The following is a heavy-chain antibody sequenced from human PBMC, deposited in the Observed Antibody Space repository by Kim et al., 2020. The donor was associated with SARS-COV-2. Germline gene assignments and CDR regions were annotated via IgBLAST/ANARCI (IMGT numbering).Heavy chain of an antibody. CDR1: GGSISSGGYY. D-gene: IGHD3-3*01. CDR3: ARDKGELRFLEYTDDAFDI. V-gene: IGHV4-31*03. CDR2: IYYSGST. Sequence: SETLSLTCTVSGGSISSGGYYWSWIRQHPGKGLEWIGYIYYSGSTYYNPSLKSRVTISVDTSKNQFSLKLSSVTAADTAVYYCARDKGELRFLEYTDDAFDIWGQGTMVTVSS. J-gene: IGHJ3*02.